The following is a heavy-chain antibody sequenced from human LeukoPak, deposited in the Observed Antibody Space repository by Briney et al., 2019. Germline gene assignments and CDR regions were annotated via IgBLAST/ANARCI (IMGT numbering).Heavy chain of an antibody. V-gene: IGHV4-34*01. J-gene: IGHJ4*02. D-gene: IGHD6-6*01. CDR3: ARGSENIAARYGGVDY. CDR2: INHSGST. CDR1: GGSFSGYY. Sequence: PSETLSLTCAVYGGSFSGYYWSWIRQPPGKGPEWIGEINHSGSTNYNPSLKSRVTISVDTSKNQFSLKLSSVTAADTAVYYCARGSENIAARYGGVDYWGQGTLVTVSS.